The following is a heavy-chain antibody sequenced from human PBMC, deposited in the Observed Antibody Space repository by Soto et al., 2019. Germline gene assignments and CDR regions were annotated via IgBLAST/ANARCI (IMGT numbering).Heavy chain of an antibody. CDR1: GFTFSSYW. J-gene: IGHJ3*02. V-gene: IGHV3-7*01. CDR3: ARDLRYCSGGSCYSEDAFDI. Sequence: GGSLRLSCAASGFTFSSYWMSWVRQAPGKGLERVANIKQDGSEKYYVDSVKGRFTISRDNAKNSLYMQMNSLRAEDTAVYYCARDLRYCSGGSCYSEDAFDIWGQGTMVTVSS. D-gene: IGHD2-15*01. CDR2: IKQDGSEK.